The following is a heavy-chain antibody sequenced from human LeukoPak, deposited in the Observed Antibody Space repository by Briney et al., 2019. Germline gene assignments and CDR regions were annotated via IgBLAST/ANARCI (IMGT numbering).Heavy chain of an antibody. Sequence: AGGSLRLSCAASGFTFSGSAMHWVRQASGKGLEWFGRIRSKANSYATAYAASVKGRFTISRDDSKNTAYLQMNSLKTEDTAVYYCRASHGSGSYPDYWGQGTLVTVSS. D-gene: IGHD3-10*01. CDR2: IRSKANSYAT. J-gene: IGHJ4*02. V-gene: IGHV3-73*01. CDR1: GFTFSGSA. CDR3: RASHGSGSYPDY.